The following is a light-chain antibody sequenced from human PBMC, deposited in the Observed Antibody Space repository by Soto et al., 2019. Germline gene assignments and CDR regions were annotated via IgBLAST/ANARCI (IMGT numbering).Light chain of an antibody. Sequence: QSVLTQPPSVSAAPGQEVTISCSGSSSNIGNNYVSWYQQVPGTAPKLLIYDNNKRPSGIPDRFSGSKSGTSATLGITGLQTGDEADYYCGTWDSSLSAYVFGTGTKV. J-gene: IGLJ1*01. CDR1: SSNIGNNY. CDR3: GTWDSSLSAYV. CDR2: DNN. V-gene: IGLV1-51*01.